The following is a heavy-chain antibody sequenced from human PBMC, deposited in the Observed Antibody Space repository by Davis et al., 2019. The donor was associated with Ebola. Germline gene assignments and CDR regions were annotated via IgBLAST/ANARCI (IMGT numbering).Heavy chain of an antibody. CDR1: GYKFTTSY. V-gene: IGHV1-46*01. J-gene: IGHJ4*02. CDR3: ARVGYQWNYRAFLDY. CDR2: INPSGCSP. Sequence: AASVKVSCKASGYKFTTSYIYWVRQAPGQGLEWMGMINPSGCSPTYAQKFQGRVTMTRDTSTSTIYMEVTSLSSEDTAVYYCARVGYQWNYRAFLDYWGQGTLVTVSS. D-gene: IGHD6-19*01.